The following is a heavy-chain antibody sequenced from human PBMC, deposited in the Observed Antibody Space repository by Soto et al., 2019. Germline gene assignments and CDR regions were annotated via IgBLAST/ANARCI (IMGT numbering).Heavy chain of an antibody. J-gene: IGHJ5*01. CDR1: GYRFTNYW. Sequence: GESLKISCKGSGYRFTNYWIGWVRQMPGKGLEWMGIIYPDDSKTRYSPSFQEQVTISADKSISTAYLQWSSLKASDTAMYYCARHTLDSEYGDHHWFDPWGQGTLVTVSS. CDR2: IYPDDSKT. D-gene: IGHD4-17*01. CDR3: ARHTLDSEYGDHHWFDP. V-gene: IGHV5-51*01.